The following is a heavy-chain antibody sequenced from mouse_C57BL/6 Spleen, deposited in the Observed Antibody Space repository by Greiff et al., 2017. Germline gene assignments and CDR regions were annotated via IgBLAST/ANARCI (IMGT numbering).Heavy chain of an antibody. CDR3: ARDGGGSTFYAMDY. Sequence: EVKLMESEGGLVQPGSSMKLSCTASGFTFSDYYMAWVRQVPEKGLEWVANINYDGSSTYYLDSLKSRFIISRDNAKNILYLQMSSLKSEDTATYYCARDGGGSTFYAMDYWGQGTSVTVSS. D-gene: IGHD1-1*01. V-gene: IGHV5-16*01. CDR1: GFTFSDYY. J-gene: IGHJ4*01. CDR2: INYDGSST.